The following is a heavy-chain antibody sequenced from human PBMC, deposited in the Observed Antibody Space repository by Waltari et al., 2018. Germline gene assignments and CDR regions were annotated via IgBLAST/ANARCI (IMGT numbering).Heavy chain of an antibody. D-gene: IGHD1-20*01. CDR3: ARDHTIITGTEEDAFDI. CDR2: IIPIFGTA. Sequence: KKPGSSVKVSCKASGGTFSSYAISWVRQAPGQGLEWMGGIIPIFGTANYAQKFQGRVTITADKSTSTAYMELSSLRSEDTAVYYCARDHTIITGTEEDAFDIWGQGTMVTVSS. V-gene: IGHV1-69*06. CDR1: GGTFSSYA. J-gene: IGHJ3*02.